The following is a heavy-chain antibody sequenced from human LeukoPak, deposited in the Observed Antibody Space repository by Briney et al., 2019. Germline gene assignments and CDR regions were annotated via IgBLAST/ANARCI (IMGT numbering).Heavy chain of an antibody. CDR1: GYTFTSYS. V-gene: IGHV1-46*01. CDR2: ISPSGGST. D-gene: IGHD5-18*01. Sequence: ASVKASCKASGYTFTSYSLSWVRQAPGQGPEWMGVISPSGGSTTYAQKFQGRVTLTRDMSTSTDYLELSSLRSEDTALYYCARDRSGHIYGRFDSWGQGALVTVSS. CDR3: ARDRSGHIYGRFDS. J-gene: IGHJ4*02.